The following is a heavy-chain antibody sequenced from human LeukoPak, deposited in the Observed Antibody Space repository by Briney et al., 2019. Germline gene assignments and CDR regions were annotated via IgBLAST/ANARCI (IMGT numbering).Heavy chain of an antibody. V-gene: IGHV1-46*01. CDR3: ARDLGTSIAVAGTNWFDP. CDR2: INPSGGST. Sequence: ASVKVSCKASGYTFTGYYMHWVRQAPGQGLEWMGIINPSGGSTSYAQKFQGRVTMTRDTSTSTVYMELSSLRSEDTAVYCCARDLGTSIAVAGTNWFDPWGQGTLVTVSS. CDR1: GYTFTGYY. D-gene: IGHD6-19*01. J-gene: IGHJ5*02.